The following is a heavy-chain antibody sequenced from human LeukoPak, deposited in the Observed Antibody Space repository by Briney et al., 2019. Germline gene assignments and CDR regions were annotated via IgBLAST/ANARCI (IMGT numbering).Heavy chain of an antibody. V-gene: IGHV4-39*01. CDR2: IYYSGST. CDR1: GGSISSSSYY. CDR3: ARHRGYSYGSDYFDY. D-gene: IGHD5-18*01. J-gene: IGHJ4*02. Sequence: SETLPLTCTVSGGSISSSSYYWGWIRQPPGKGLEWIGSIYYSGSTYYNPSLKSRVTISVDTSKNQFSLKLSSVTAADTAVYYCARHRGYSYGSDYFDYWGQGTLVTVSS.